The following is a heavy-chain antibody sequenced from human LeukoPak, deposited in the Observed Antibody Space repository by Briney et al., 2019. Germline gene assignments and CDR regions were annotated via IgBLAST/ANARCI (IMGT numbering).Heavy chain of an antibody. CDR1: GFTFSTYW. J-gene: IGHJ4*02. CDR3: TKYRSGNFDYYPDLDS. CDR2: YT. V-gene: IGHV3-74*01. D-gene: IGHD3-9*01. Sequence: PGGSLRLSCAASGFTFSTYWMYWVRQAPGEYTTYVDSVKGRFTISRDNAKNTLYVQMNSLRAEDTAIYYCTKYRSGNFDYYPDLDSWGQGILVTVSS.